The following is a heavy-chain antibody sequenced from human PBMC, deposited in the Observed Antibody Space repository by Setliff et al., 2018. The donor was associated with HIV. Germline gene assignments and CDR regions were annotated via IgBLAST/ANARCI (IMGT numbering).Heavy chain of an antibody. CDR3: ARGMYSSGWYDAFDI. CDR2: TIPVFGTA. CDR1: GGTFNSYA. D-gene: IGHD6-19*01. Sequence: SVKVSCKASGGTFNSYAINWVRQAPGQGLEWMGGTIPVFGTANYAQNFQGRVTITADESTSTAYMELSSLRSEDTAVYYCARGMYSSGWYDAFDIWGQGTMVTVSS. V-gene: IGHV1-69*13. J-gene: IGHJ3*02.